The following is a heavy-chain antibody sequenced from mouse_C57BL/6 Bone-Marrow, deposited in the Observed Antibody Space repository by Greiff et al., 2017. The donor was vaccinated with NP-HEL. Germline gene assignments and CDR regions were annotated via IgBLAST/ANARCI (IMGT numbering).Heavy chain of an antibody. CDR2: ISSGGSYT. Sequence: EVKLVESGGDLVKPGGSLKLSCAASGFTFSSYGMSWVRQTPDKRLEWVATISSGGSYTYYPDSVKGRFTISRDNAKNTLYLQMSSLKSEDTAMYYREKHRRLLPYYFDYWGQGTTLTVSS. CDR1: GFTFSSYG. V-gene: IGHV5-6*01. J-gene: IGHJ2*01. CDR3: EKHRRLLPYYFDY. D-gene: IGHD2-3*01.